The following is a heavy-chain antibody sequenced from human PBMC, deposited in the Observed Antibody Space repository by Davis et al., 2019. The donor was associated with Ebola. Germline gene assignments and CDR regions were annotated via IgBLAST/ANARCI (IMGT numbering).Heavy chain of an antibody. J-gene: IGHJ4*02. V-gene: IGHV7-4-1*02. D-gene: IGHD3-10*01. CDR1: GYTFTSYA. CDR3: ARRPQYYYGSGMADY. Sequence: AASVKVSCKASGYTFTSYAMNWVRQAPGQGLEWMGWINTNTGNPTYAQGFTGRFVFSLDTSVSTAYLQISSLKAEDTAVYYCARRPQYYYGSGMADYWGQGTLVIVSP. CDR2: INTNTGNP.